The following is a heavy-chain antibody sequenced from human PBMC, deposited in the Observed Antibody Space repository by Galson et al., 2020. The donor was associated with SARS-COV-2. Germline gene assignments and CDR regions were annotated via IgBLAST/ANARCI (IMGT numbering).Heavy chain of an antibody. V-gene: IGHV3-30*18. D-gene: IGHD3-10*01. CDR1: GFTFSSYG. CDR2: ISYDGSNK. Sequence: GGSLRLSCAASGFTFSSYGMHWVRQAPGKGLEWVAVISYDGSNKYYADSVKGRFTISRDNSKNTLYLQMNSLRAEDTAVYYCAKDGAEFGYYYDNWGQGTLVTVSS. J-gene: IGHJ4*02. CDR3: AKDGAEFGYYYDN.